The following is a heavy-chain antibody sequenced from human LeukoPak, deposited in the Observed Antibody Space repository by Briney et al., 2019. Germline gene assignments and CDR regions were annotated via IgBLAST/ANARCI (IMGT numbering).Heavy chain of an antibody. CDR2: VSEGGGTT. V-gene: IGHV3-23*01. CDR3: ARVGCSGGSCHIDY. CDR1: GFTFSTYA. J-gene: IGHJ4*02. D-gene: IGHD2-15*01. Sequence: GGSLRLSCVASGFTFSTYAMGWVRQVPGKGLEWVSSVSEGGGTTYYAGSVKGRFTISRDNSKNTLYLQMNSLRAEDTAVYYCARVGCSGGSCHIDYWGQGTLVTVSS.